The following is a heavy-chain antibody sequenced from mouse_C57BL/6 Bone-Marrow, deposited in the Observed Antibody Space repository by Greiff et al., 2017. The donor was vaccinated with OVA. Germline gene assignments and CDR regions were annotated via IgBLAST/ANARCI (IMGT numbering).Heavy chain of an antibody. Sequence: EVKLMESGPGLVKPSPSLSLTCSVSGYSFTSGYYWNWIRQFPGNKLEWMGYISYDGSNNYNPSLKNRISITRDTSTNQFFLKLNSVTTEDTATYYCARGLLYDGFPPWFAYWGQGTLVTVSA. D-gene: IGHD2-3*01. CDR3: ARGLLYDGFPPWFAY. CDR1: GYSFTSGYY. J-gene: IGHJ3*01. V-gene: IGHV3-6*01. CDR2: ISYDGSN.